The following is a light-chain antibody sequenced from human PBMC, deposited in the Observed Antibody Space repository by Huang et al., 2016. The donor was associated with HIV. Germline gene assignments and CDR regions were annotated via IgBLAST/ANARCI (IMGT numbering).Light chain of an antibody. V-gene: IGKV3-15*01. CDR1: RSVSRN. CDR3: QQYNNWPPWT. J-gene: IGKJ1*01. CDR2: DAS. Sequence: EIVMTQSPATLPVSPGGRVTLSCRASRSVSRNLAWYQQKPGQAPRLLIYDASTRATGVPVRFSCSGSGTEFTLTISSLQSEDFAVYYCQQYNNWPPWTFGQGTKVEIK.